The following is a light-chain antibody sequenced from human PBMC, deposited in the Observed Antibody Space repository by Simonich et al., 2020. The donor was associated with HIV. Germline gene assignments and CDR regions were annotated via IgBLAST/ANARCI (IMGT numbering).Light chain of an antibody. V-gene: IGLV2-14*03. CDR3: SSYTSSSTYV. CDR1: SNDVGTYNY. Sequence: QSALTQPASVSGSPGQSITISCTGTSNDVGTYNYVSWYQQHPGKAPKLMIYDVSKRPSGISNRFSGSKSGNPASLTISGLQAEDESDYYCSSYTSSSTYVFGTGTKVTVL. J-gene: IGLJ1*01. CDR2: DVS.